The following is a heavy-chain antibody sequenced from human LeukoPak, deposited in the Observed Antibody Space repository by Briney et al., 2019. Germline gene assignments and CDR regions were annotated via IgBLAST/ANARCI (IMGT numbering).Heavy chain of an antibody. Sequence: GGSLRLSCAASGFTFSSYAMSWVRQAPGKGLEWVSAISGSGGSTYYADSVKGRFTISRDNSKNTLYLQMNSLRAEDTAAYYCAKDLTTYYDILTGSGIGSFDIWGQGTMVTVSS. D-gene: IGHD3-9*01. CDR1: GFTFSSYA. V-gene: IGHV3-23*01. J-gene: IGHJ3*02. CDR2: ISGSGGST. CDR3: AKDLTTYYDILTGSGIGSFDI.